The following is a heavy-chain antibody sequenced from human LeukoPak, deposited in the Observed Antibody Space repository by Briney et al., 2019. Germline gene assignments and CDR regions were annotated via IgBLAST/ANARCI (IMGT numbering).Heavy chain of an antibody. D-gene: IGHD6-19*01. Sequence: GESLRLSCAASGFSFTTYWMSWVRQAQGKGLEWVANINQDGTEKYYVESVKGRFTISRDNSKNTLYLQMNSLRAEDTAVYYCARGHSGWYDYWGQGTLVTVSS. CDR1: GFSFTTYW. CDR2: INQDGTEK. V-gene: IGHV3-7*03. CDR3: ARGHSGWYDY. J-gene: IGHJ4*02.